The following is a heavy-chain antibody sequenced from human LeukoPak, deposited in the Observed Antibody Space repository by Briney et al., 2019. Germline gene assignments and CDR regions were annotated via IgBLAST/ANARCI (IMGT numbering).Heavy chain of an antibody. J-gene: IGHJ4*02. CDR2: IYSSGST. D-gene: IGHD3-22*01. Sequence: PSETLSLTCSVSGGSVSSDSYFWNWVRQPPGKGLEWIGYIYSSGSTNYNRSLKSRVTISLDTSKNQFSLKLSSVTAADTAVYYCARGGFDSSGYLGPRLAYWGQGTLVTVSS. CDR1: GGSVSSDSYF. V-gene: IGHV4-61*01. CDR3: ARGGFDSSGYLGPRLAY.